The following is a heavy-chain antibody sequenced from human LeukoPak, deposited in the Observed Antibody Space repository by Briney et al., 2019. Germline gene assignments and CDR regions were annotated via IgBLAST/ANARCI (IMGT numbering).Heavy chain of an antibody. J-gene: IGHJ4*02. V-gene: IGHV3-21*01. CDR2: ISSSSSYI. Sequence: GGSLRLSCAASGFTFSSYSMNWVRQAPGKGLDWVSSISSSSSYIYYADSVKGRFTISRDNAKNSLYLQMNSLRAEDTAVYYCARDADSSGYYYGLIDYWGQGTLVTVSS. CDR1: GFTFSSYS. D-gene: IGHD3-22*01. CDR3: ARDADSSGYYYGLIDY.